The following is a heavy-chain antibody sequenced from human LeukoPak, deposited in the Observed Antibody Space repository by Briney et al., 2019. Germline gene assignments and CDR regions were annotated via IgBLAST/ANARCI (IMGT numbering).Heavy chain of an antibody. Sequence: ASVKVSCKASGYTFTGYYMHWVRQAPGQGLEWMGWINPNSGGTKYTQRFQGRVTMSRDTSISTAYMELSRLRSDDTAVYYCARDYYDSSGYGAHDYWCQGTLVTVSS. V-gene: IGHV1-2*02. CDR1: GYTFTGYY. J-gene: IGHJ4*02. CDR3: ARDYYDSSGYGAHDY. CDR2: INPNSGGT. D-gene: IGHD3-22*01.